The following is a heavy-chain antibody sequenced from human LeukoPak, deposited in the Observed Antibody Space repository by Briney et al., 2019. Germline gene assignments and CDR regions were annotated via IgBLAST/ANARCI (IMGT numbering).Heavy chain of an antibody. Sequence: ASVKVSCKASGYAFTSYGISWVRQAPGQGLEWMGWISAYNGNTNYAQKLQGRVTMTTDTSTSTAYMELRSLRSDDTAVYYCARDRTSSGYYYRGHDFDYWGQGTLVTVSS. V-gene: IGHV1-18*01. CDR2: ISAYNGNT. CDR3: ARDRTSSGYYYRGHDFDY. J-gene: IGHJ4*02. CDR1: GYAFTSYG. D-gene: IGHD3-22*01.